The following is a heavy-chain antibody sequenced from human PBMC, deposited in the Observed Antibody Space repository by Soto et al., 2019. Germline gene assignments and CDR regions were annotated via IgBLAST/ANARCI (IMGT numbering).Heavy chain of an antibody. Sequence: ASVKVSCKASGYTFINYYIHWVRQAPGQGLEWMGGFDPEDGETIYAQKFQGRVTMTEDTSTDTAYMELSSLRSEDTAVCYCATDRPGIADIFDPWGQGTLVTVSS. D-gene: IGHD6-13*01. CDR3: ATDRPGIADIFDP. CDR2: FDPEDGET. V-gene: IGHV1-24*01. J-gene: IGHJ5*02. CDR1: GYTFINYY.